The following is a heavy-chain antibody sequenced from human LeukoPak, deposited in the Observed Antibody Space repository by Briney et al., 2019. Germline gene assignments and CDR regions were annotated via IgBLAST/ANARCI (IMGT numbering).Heavy chain of an antibody. D-gene: IGHD7-27*01. J-gene: IGHJ3*01. CDR1: AFTFSDYS. Sequence: LRLSXAASAFTFSDYSMNWVRQAPGKGLEWISYIYTSRGTIYYADSVMGRFTISRDNAKKPLYMQMNSLRHEDTAVYYCAREDDSWGPNNLDLWGQGXMXX. CDR3: AREDDSWGPNNLDL. V-gene: IGHV3-48*02. CDR2: IYTSRGTI.